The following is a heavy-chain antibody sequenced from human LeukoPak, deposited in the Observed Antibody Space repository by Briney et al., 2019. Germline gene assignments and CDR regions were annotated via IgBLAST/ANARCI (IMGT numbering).Heavy chain of an antibody. Sequence: GGSLRLSCAASGFTLSSYNMNWVRQAPGKGLECVSSISSSGTYIYYADSVNGRFTISRDNAKNSLYLQMNSLRAEDTAVYYCARDLIVVVPAARNYYYYGMDVWGQGTTVTVSS. V-gene: IGHV3-21*01. CDR2: ISSSGTYI. J-gene: IGHJ6*02. D-gene: IGHD2-2*01. CDR1: GFTLSSYN. CDR3: ARDLIVVVPAARNYYYYGMDV.